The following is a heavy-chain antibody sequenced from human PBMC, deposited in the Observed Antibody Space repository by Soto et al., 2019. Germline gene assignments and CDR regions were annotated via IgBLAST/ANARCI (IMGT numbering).Heavy chain of an antibody. Sequence: PGGSLRLSCAASGFTFSSYAMSWVRQAPGKGLEWVSAISGSGGSTYYADSVKGRFTISRDNSKNTLYLQMNSLRAEDTAVYYCAKDQWYCSGGSCNYYYYYGMDVWGQGTTVTVSS. CDR3: AKDQWYCSGGSCNYYYYYGMDV. V-gene: IGHV3-23*01. J-gene: IGHJ6*02. D-gene: IGHD2-15*01. CDR2: ISGSGGST. CDR1: GFTFSSYA.